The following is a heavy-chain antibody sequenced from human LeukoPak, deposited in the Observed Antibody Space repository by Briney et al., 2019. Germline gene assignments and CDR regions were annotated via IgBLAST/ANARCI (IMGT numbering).Heavy chain of an antibody. J-gene: IGHJ6*02. V-gene: IGHV3-48*01. CDR3: AREGYYSGMDV. CDR2: ISSSSSAM. CDR1: GFTFSSYS. Sequence: GGSLRLSCAASGFTFSSYSMNWVRQAPGKGLEWVSYISSSSSAMYYADSVKGRFTISRDNAENSLYLQMNSLRAEDTAVYYCAREGYYSGMDVWGQGTTVTVSS.